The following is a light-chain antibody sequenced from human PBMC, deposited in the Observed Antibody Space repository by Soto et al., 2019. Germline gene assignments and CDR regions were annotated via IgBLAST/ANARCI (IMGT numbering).Light chain of an antibody. Sequence: DIQMTQSPSSLSASVGDTVTITCQASQDINKFLNWYQQKPGKAPKLLIYDASDLETGVPSRFSGSGSGTDFTFTINSLQPEDIATYYCQQYDNLPLTFGGGTKVDIK. CDR2: DAS. CDR1: QDINKF. V-gene: IGKV1-33*01. CDR3: QQYDNLPLT. J-gene: IGKJ4*01.